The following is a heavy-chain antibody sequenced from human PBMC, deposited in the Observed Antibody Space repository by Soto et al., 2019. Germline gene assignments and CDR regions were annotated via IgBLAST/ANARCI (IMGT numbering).Heavy chain of an antibody. J-gene: IGHJ4*02. CDR3: ARLLRNYDYTWGSYPATYFDY. CDR1: GGSISSSSYY. CDR2: IYYSGST. D-gene: IGHD3-16*02. Sequence: SETLSLTCTVSGGSISSSSYYWGWIRQPPGKGLEWIGSIYYSGSTYYNPSLKSRVTISVDTSKNQFSLKLSPVTAADTAVYYCARLLRNYDYTWGSYPATYFDYWGRGTLVT. V-gene: IGHV4-39*01.